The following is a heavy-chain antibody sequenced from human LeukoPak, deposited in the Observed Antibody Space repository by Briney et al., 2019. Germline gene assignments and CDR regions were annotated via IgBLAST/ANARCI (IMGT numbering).Heavy chain of an antibody. V-gene: IGHV3-21*01. J-gene: IGHJ4*02. Sequence: KAGGSLRLSCAASGFTFSRYSMNWVRQTPGKGLDWVSSISDSSTYIYYADSVKGRFTISRDNAKNSLYLQINSLRAEDTAAYYCARDLVPGEMAIIDYWGQGTLVTVSS. D-gene: IGHD5-24*01. CDR2: ISDSSTYI. CDR3: ARDLVPGEMAIIDY. CDR1: GFTFSRYS.